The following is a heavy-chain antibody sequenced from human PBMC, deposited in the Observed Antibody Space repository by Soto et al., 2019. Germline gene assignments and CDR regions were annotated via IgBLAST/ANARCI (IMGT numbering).Heavy chain of an antibody. CDR1: GGSISSYY. J-gene: IGHJ6*02. V-gene: IGHV4-59*01. CDR3: ARDRGTQTDDFWSGFYPYYYGMDV. Sequence: SETLSLTCTVSGGSISSYYWSWIRQPPGKGLEWIGYIYYSGSTNYNPSLKSRVTISVDTSKNQFSLKLSSVTAADTAVYYCARDRGTQTDDFWSGFYPYYYGMDVWGQGTTVTVSS. CDR2: IYYSGST. D-gene: IGHD3-3*01.